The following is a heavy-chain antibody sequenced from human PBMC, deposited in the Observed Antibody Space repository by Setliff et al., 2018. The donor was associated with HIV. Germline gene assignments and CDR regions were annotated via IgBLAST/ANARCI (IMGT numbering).Heavy chain of an antibody. Sequence: PGGSLRLSCAASGFTFSNAWMSWVRQAPGKGLEWVGRIKSKTDGGTTDYAAPVKGRFTISRDDSKNTLYLQMNSLKTEDTAVYYCTTDQIVPYDNYYGSGSYKYFDYWGQGTLVTVSS. CDR3: TTDQIVPYDNYYGSGSYKYFDY. D-gene: IGHD3-10*01. CDR2: IKSKTDGGTT. J-gene: IGHJ4*02. V-gene: IGHV3-15*01. CDR1: GFTFSNAW.